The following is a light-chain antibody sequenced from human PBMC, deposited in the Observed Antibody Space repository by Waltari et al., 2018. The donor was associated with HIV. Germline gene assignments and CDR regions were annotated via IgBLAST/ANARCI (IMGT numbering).Light chain of an antibody. Sequence: IVLTQSPGTLSLSPGERAALSCRASQTVTGDFLAWYQQRPGQAPRVLIFGASSRATGIPDRFTGSVSGTDFTLTISRLEPEDSAVYYCQQYATSQSITFGQGTRLEI. CDR3: QQYATSQSIT. CDR2: GAS. V-gene: IGKV3-20*01. CDR1: QTVTGDF. J-gene: IGKJ5*01.